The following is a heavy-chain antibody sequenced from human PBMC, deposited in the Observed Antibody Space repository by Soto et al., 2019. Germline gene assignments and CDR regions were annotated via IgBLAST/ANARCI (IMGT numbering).Heavy chain of an antibody. V-gene: IGHV3-33*01. J-gene: IGHJ4*02. CDR3: ARDTSHGVTIGGLDS. Sequence: PGGSLRLSCETSGFSFSVYGMHWVRQAPGKGLEWVAVIWYDASKQFYAASVEGRFTISRDNSKAILYLQMNSLRAEDTAVYYCARDTSHGVTIGGLDSWGQGTLVTVSS. D-gene: IGHD3-16*01. CDR1: GFSFSVYG. CDR2: IWYDASKQ.